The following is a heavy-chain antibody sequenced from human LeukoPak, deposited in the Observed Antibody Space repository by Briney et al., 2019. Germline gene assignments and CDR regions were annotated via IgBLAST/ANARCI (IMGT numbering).Heavy chain of an antibody. J-gene: IGHJ4*02. V-gene: IGHV3-30*04. CDR1: GFTFSSYA. Sequence: GGSLRLSSAASGFTFSSYAMHWVRQPPGKGLEWVAVISYDGSNKYYAASVKGRFTISRNNSKNTLYLQMNSLRAEDTAVYYCAREEDYDILTGYYGIDYWGQGTLVTVSS. CDR3: AREEDYDILTGYYGIDY. D-gene: IGHD3-9*01. CDR2: ISYDGSNK.